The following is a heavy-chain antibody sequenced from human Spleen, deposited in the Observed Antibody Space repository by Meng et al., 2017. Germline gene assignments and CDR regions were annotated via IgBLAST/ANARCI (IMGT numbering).Heavy chain of an antibody. CDR1: GGSFSDYY. CDR3: ARGPTTMAHDFDY. Sequence: LQQLGAGLLKPSETLPLTCAVYGGSFSDYYWSWIRQPPGKGLEWIGEINHSGSTNYNPSLESRATISVDTSQNNLSLKLSSVTAADSAVYYCARGPTTMAHDFDYWGQGTLVTVFS. D-gene: IGHD4-11*01. CDR2: INHSGST. V-gene: IGHV4-34*01. J-gene: IGHJ4*02.